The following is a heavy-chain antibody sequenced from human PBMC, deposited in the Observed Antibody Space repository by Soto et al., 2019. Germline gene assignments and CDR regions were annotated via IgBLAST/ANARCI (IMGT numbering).Heavy chain of an antibody. CDR2: ISYDGSNK. V-gene: IGHV3-30-3*01. CDR1: GFTFSSYA. Sequence: HPGGSLRLSCAASGFTFSSYAMHWVRQAPGKGLEWVAVISYDGSNKYYADSVKGRFTISRDNSKNTLYLQMNSLRAEDTAVYYCARGRITMVRGVNYYYYGMDVWGQGTTVTVSS. CDR3: ARGRITMVRGVNYYYYGMDV. J-gene: IGHJ6*02. D-gene: IGHD3-10*01.